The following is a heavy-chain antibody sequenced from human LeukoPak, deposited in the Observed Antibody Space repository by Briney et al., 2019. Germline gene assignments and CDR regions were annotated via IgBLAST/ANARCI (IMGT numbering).Heavy chain of an antibody. Sequence: SETLSLTCTVSGGSISNYYWSWIRQPPGKGLEWIGYIYYSGSTNYNPSLRSRVTISVDTSSNQFSLKLNSLTAADTAVYYCARRAYGSGSFNRYHFDYWGQGTLVTVSS. CDR2: IYYSGST. J-gene: IGHJ4*02. CDR1: GGSISNYY. V-gene: IGHV4-59*08. CDR3: ARRAYGSGSFNRYHFDY. D-gene: IGHD3-10*01.